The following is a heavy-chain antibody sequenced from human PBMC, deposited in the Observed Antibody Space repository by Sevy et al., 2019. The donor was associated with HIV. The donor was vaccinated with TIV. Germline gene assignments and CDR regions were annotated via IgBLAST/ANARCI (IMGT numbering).Heavy chain of an antibody. V-gene: IGHV4-34*01. CDR2: IKHSGST. J-gene: IGHJ3*02. CDR1: GGSFSGYY. CDR3: ARHCTGTSCSHAFDI. D-gene: IGHD2-2*01. Sequence: SETLSLTCAVYGGSFSGYYWSWIRQPPGKGLEWIGEIKHSGSTNYNPSLKSRVTISVDTTKNQLSLKLSSVTAPDTAVFYCARHCTGTSCSHAFDIWGQGTMVTVSS.